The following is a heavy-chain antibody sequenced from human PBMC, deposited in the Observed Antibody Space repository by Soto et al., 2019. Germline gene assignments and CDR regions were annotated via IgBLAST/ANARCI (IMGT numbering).Heavy chain of an antibody. CDR1: GGTFSSYA. V-gene: IGHV1-69*13. CDR2: IIPIFGTA. CDR3: ASLRIFSSWYQGWFDP. J-gene: IGHJ5*02. D-gene: IGHD6-13*01. Sequence: SVKVSCKASGGTFSSYAISWVRQARGQGLEWMGGIIPIFGTANYAQKFQGRVTITADESTSTAYMELSSLRSEDTAVYYCASLRIFSSWYQGWFDPWGQGTLVTVSS.